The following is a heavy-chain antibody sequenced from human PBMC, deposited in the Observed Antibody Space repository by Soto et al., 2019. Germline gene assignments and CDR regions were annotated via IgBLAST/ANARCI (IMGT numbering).Heavy chain of an antibody. CDR3: VRESEDLTSNFDY. J-gene: IGHJ4*02. V-gene: IGHV3-21*06. CDR2: ISSTTNYI. Sequence: GSLRLSCAASGFTFTRYSMNWVRQAPGKGLEWVSSISSTTNYIYYGDSMKGRFTISRDNAKNSLYLEMNSLRAEDTAVYYCVRESEDLTSNFDYWGQGTLVTVSS. CDR1: GFTFTRYS.